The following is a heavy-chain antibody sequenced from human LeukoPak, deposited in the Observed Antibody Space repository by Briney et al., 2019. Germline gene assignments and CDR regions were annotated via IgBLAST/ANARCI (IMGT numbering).Heavy chain of an antibody. CDR1: GFTFSSYA. V-gene: IGHV3-64D*06. J-gene: IGHJ4*02. Sequence: GGSLRPSCSASGFTFSSYAIHWVRQAPGKGLEYVSAISSSGDSTYYADSVKGRFTISRDNSKNTLYLEMSSLRAEDTAVYYCAKEGTDYDSSGTYFDYWGQGTLVTVSS. CDR3: AKEGTDYDSSGTYFDY. CDR2: ISSSGDST. D-gene: IGHD3-22*01.